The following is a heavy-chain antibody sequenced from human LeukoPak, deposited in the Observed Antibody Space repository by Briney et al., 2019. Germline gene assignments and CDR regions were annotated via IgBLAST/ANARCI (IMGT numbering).Heavy chain of an antibody. Sequence: SETLSLSRVNPLDRPSINTAACNSIRHPRTSGLECLGLTYRRSKVSNDYAPSVKSRIIINPDTSKNQFSLQLNSVTPDDTAVYYCARLHCTTSGYVDYWGQGTLVTVSS. J-gene: IGHJ4*02. CDR2: TYRRSKVSN. CDR3: ARLHCTTSGYVDY. V-gene: IGHV6-1*01. D-gene: IGHD2-2*01. CDR1: LDRPSINTAA.